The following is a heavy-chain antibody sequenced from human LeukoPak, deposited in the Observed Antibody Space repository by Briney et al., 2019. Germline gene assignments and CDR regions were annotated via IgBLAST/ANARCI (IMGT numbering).Heavy chain of an antibody. D-gene: IGHD2-15*01. CDR2: IRYDGSNK. CDR3: AKSGYCSGGSCYDYFQH. J-gene: IGHJ1*01. CDR1: GFTFSSYG. V-gene: IGHV3-30*02. Sequence: PGGSLRLSCAASGFTFSSYGMHWVRQAPGKGLEWVAFIRYDGSNKYYADSVKGRFTISRDNSKNTLYLQMNSLRAEDTAVYYRAKSGYCSGGSCYDYFQHWGQGTLVTVSS.